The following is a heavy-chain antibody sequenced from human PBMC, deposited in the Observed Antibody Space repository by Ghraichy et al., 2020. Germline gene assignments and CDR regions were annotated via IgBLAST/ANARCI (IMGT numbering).Heavy chain of an antibody. CDR3: AKEIRGSASLDY. CDR2: IGDGGSTT. CDR1: GFNFARYA. Sequence: GGSLRLSCAASGFNFARYAMTWVRQAPGKGLEWVLTIGDGGSTTHYVDSVKGRFTVSRDNSRSAIYLQLNSLRPEDTAVYYCAKEIRGSASLDYWGQGTPVTVSS. J-gene: IGHJ4*02. V-gene: IGHV3-23*01. D-gene: IGHD3-10*01.